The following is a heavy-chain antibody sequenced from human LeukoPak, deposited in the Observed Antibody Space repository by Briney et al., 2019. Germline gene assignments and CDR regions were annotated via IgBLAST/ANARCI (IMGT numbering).Heavy chain of an antibody. CDR1: GYTFASYS. D-gene: IGHD3-22*01. V-gene: IGHV1-18*01. CDR3: ARNTYHYDSRGYFYFDY. CDR2: ISAYNGNT. Sequence: ASVKVSCKASGYTFASYSISWVRQAPGQGLEWMGWISAYNGNTNYAQRLQGRVTMTTDTSTSTAYMELRSLRADDTAVYYCARNTYHYDSRGYFYFDYRGQGTLVTVSS. J-gene: IGHJ4*02.